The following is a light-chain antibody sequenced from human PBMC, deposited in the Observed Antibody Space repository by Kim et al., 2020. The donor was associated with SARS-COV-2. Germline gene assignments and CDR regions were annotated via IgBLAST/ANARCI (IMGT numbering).Light chain of an antibody. CDR2: DTS. CDR3: QQRTDWLWA. CDR1: QSVRYS. J-gene: IGKJ1*01. V-gene: IGKV3-11*01. Sequence: EIVLTQSPATLSLSPGERAALSCRASQSVRYSLAWYQQKPGQAPRLVIYDTSIRATGIPARFSGSGSGTDFTLTINSLESEDSAVYYCQQRTDWLWAFGQGTKVDIK.